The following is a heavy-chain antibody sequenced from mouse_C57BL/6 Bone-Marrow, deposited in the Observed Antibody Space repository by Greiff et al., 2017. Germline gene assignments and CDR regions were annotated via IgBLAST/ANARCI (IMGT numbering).Heavy chain of an antibody. Sequence: QVQLKESGAELARPGASVKLSCKASGYTFTSFGLSWVKQRTGQGLEWIGEIYPRSGNTYYNEKFKGKATLTADKSSSTAYMELRSLTSEDSAVYFCARGGVFDYWGQGTTLTVSS. CDR1: GYTFTSFG. CDR2: IYPRSGNT. V-gene: IGHV1-81*01. CDR3: ARGGVFDY. J-gene: IGHJ2*01.